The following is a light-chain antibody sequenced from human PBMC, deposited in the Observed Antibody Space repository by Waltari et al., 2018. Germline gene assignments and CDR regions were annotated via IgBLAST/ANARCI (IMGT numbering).Light chain of an antibody. V-gene: IGKV4-1*01. Sequence: DIVMTQSPDSLTVSLGERATINCRSSQSFLYSSNNKNYLAWFQQKPGQPPKVIIYWASTPERVVPARFSGSGSGTDFTLTINSLQAEDVAVYYCQQYYSTPGTFGGGTKVEIK. CDR3: QQYYSTPGT. CDR2: WAS. CDR1: QSFLYSSNNKNY. J-gene: IGKJ4*01.